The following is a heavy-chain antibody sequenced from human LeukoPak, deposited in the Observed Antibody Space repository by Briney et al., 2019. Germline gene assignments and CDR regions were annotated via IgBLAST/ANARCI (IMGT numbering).Heavy chain of an antibody. J-gene: IGHJ4*02. Sequence: GSSVKVSCKASGGTFSSYAISWVRQAPGQGLEWMGRIIPIFGTANYAQKFQGRVTITTDESTSTAYMELSSLRSEDTAVYYCARVGDAREYSSSFDYWGQGTLVTVSS. CDR3: ARVGDAREYSSSFDY. CDR1: GGTFSSYA. D-gene: IGHD6-13*01. CDR2: IIPIFGTA. V-gene: IGHV1-69*05.